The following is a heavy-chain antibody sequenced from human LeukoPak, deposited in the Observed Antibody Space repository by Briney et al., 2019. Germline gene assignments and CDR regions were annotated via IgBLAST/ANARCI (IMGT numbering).Heavy chain of an antibody. CDR3: AKDWYYYDSSGTT. CDR2: IYSGGST. Sequence: GGSLRLSCAASGFTVSSNYMNWVRQAPGKGLEWVSVIYSGGSTYYADSVKGRFTISRDNSKNTLYLQMNSLRAEDTAVYYCAKDWYYYDSSGTTWGQGTLVTVSS. J-gene: IGHJ4*02. CDR1: GFTVSSNY. V-gene: IGHV3-66*01. D-gene: IGHD3-22*01.